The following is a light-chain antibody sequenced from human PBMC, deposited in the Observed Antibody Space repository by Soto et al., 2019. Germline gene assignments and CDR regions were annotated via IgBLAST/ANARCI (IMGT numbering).Light chain of an antibody. Sequence: DIVMTQSPDSLAVYLGERATINCKSSQSGLHSTNNKNYLAWYQQKPGQPPKLLIYWASTRESGVPDRFSGSGSGTDFTLTISSLQAEDVAVYYCQQYYSTPPVTFGPGTKVDIK. J-gene: IGKJ3*01. CDR3: QQYYSTPPVT. V-gene: IGKV4-1*01. CDR1: QSGLHSTNNKNY. CDR2: WAS.